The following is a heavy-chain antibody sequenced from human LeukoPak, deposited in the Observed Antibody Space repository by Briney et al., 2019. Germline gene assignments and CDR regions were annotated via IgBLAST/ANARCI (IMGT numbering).Heavy chain of an antibody. Sequence: PGGSLRLSCAASGFTFSNYAMHWVRQAPGKGLEWAAFISYDGSNKYYADSVKGRFTISRDNSKNTVYLQMNSLRAEDTAVYYCARGDYYDSSGYYSEAFDIWGQGTMVTVSS. CDR1: GFTFSNYA. D-gene: IGHD3-22*01. V-gene: IGHV3-30*04. CDR3: ARGDYYDSSGYYSEAFDI. J-gene: IGHJ3*02. CDR2: ISYDGSNK.